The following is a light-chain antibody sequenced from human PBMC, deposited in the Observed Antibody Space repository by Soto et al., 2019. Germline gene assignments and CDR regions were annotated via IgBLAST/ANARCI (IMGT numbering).Light chain of an antibody. Sequence: EIVLTQSPGTLSLSPGERATLSCGASQSVTSNYLAWYQQKPGQAPRLLIFGASIRVKGIPDRFIGSGSGTDFTLTISRLEHEDFDVYSCQQSNEWPITLGQGTRLEIK. V-gene: IGKV3-20*01. J-gene: IGKJ5*01. CDR1: QSVTSNY. CDR2: GAS. CDR3: QQSNEWPIT.